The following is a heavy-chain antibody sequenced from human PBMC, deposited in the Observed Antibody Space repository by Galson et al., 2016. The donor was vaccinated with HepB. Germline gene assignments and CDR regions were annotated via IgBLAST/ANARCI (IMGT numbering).Heavy chain of an antibody. D-gene: IGHD4/OR15-4a*01. CDR1: GGSIISGSHY. CDR2: VFASGNT. V-gene: IGHV4-61*02. Sequence: TLSLTCTVSGGSIISGSHYWSWIRQPAGKGLEWIGRVFASGNTGYNPSLKSRLAVSVDTAKNQFSLRVTSVTAADTAVYYCASEAYTLGALHDYFEYWGQGILVTVSS. J-gene: IGHJ4*02. CDR3: ASEAYTLGALHDYFEY.